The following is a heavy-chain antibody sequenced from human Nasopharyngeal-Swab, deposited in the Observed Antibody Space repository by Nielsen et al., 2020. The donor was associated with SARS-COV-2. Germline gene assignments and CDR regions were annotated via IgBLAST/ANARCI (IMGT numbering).Heavy chain of an antibody. D-gene: IGHD3-3*01. Sequence: SETLSLTCAVSGGSSSSDNWWSWVRQPPGKRLEWMGEVKHNVSTNYNPSLKSRVTISLDKTKNQVFLRVNSLTAADTAVYYCASFYDFWTWGQGTLVTVSS. CDR1: GGSSSSDNW. CDR2: VKHNVST. V-gene: IGHV4-4*02. J-gene: IGHJ4*02. CDR3: ASFYDFWT.